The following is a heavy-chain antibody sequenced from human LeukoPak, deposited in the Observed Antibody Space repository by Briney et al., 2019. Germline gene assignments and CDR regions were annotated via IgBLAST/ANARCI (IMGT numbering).Heavy chain of an antibody. CDR1: GGSFSGYY. Sequence: SETLSLTCAVYGGSFSGYYWSWIRQPPGKGLEWIGEINHSGSTNYNPSLKSRVTISVDTSKNQFSLKLSSVTAADTAVYYCARRVLYSSGWFFNYYYYMDVWGKGTTVTVSS. CDR3: ARRVLYSSGWFFNYYYYMDV. D-gene: IGHD6-19*01. V-gene: IGHV4-34*01. J-gene: IGHJ6*03. CDR2: INHSGST.